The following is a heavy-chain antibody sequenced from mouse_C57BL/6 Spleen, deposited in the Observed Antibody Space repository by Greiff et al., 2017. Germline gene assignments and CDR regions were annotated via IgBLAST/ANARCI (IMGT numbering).Heavy chain of an antibody. J-gene: IGHJ2*01. CDR2: INPSTGGT. D-gene: IGHD3-2*02. Sequence: VHVKQSGPELVKPGASVKISCKASGYSFTGYYMHWVKQSSEKSLEWIGEINPSTGGTSYNQKFKGKATLTVDKSSSTAYMQLKSLTSEDSAVYYCARQLRLDYWGQGTTLTVSS. V-gene: IGHV1-43*01. CDR1: GYSFTGYY. CDR3: ARQLRLDY.